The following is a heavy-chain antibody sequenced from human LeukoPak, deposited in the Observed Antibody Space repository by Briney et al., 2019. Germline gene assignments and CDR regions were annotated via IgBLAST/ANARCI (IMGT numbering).Heavy chain of an antibody. J-gene: IGHJ4*02. CDR2: IYYSGST. Sequence: PSETLSLTCTVSGGSISSYYWSWIRQPPGKGLEWIGYIYYSGSTNYNPSLKSRVTISVDTSKNQFSLKLSSVTAADTAVYYCARGVLYCGGDCYPWYFDYWGQGTLVTVSS. CDR1: GGSISSYY. D-gene: IGHD2-21*02. CDR3: ARGVLYCGGDCYPWYFDY. V-gene: IGHV4-59*12.